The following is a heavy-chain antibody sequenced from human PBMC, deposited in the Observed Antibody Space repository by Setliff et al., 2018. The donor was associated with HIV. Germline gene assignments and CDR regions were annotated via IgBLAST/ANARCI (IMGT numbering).Heavy chain of an antibody. CDR3: AGSYGSSWFGPFDY. Sequence: SETLSLTCTVSGGSISSSSYYWGWIRQPPGKGLEWIGSLYSSGRTYYKSSLKSRANISVDASRNQFSLRLDSLTTADTAIYYCAGSYGSSWFGPFDYWGQGTLVTVSS. CDR1: GGSISSSSYY. J-gene: IGHJ4*02. V-gene: IGHV4-39*01. CDR2: LYSSGRT. D-gene: IGHD6-13*01.